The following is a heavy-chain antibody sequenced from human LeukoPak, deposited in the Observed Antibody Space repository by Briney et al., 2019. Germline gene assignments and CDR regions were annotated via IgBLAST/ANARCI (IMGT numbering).Heavy chain of an antibody. V-gene: IGHV5-51*01. CDR3: ARGFGFFDY. D-gene: IGHD3-10*01. CDR1: GYSFTNYW. Sequence: GESLKISCKGSGYSFTNYWIGWVRQMPGEGLEWMGIIYPGDSETRYSLSLQGQVTISVDKSISTAYLQWSSLKASDTAMYYCARGFGFFDYWGQGTLVTVSS. J-gene: IGHJ4*02. CDR2: IYPGDSET.